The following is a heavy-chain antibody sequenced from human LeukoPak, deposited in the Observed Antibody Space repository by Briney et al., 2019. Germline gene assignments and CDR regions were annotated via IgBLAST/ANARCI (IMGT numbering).Heavy chain of an antibody. CDR3: ARGRYSGSYYCDY. Sequence: PSETLSLTCTVSGGSISSHYWSWIRQPPGKGLEWTGYIYYSGSTNYNPSLKSRVTISVDTSKNQFSLKLSSVTAADTAVYYCARGRYSGSYYCDYWGQGTLVTVSS. V-gene: IGHV4-59*11. CDR1: GGSISSHY. CDR2: IYYSGST. J-gene: IGHJ4*02. D-gene: IGHD1-26*01.